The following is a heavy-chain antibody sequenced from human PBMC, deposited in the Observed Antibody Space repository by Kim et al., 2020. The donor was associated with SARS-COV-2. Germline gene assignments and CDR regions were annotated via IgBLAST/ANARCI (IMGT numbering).Heavy chain of an antibody. CDR3: AIRIAVAGTIDF. Sequence: GGSLRLSCATSGFIFSNYALSWVRQAPGKGLEWVSATVGGGDTTFYADSVKGRFTVSRDNSKNTLNLEMNSLRVEDTALYYCAIRIAVAGTIDFWGQGTL. J-gene: IGHJ4*02. CDR2: TVGGGDTT. CDR1: GFIFSNYA. V-gene: IGHV3-23*01. D-gene: IGHD6-19*01.